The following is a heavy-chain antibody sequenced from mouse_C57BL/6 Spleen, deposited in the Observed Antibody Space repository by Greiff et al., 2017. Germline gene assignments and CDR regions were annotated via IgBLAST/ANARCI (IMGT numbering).Heavy chain of an antibody. CDR3: AREGYGSDFDY. CDR1: GYTFTSYW. CDR2: IHPNSGST. V-gene: IGHV1-64*01. J-gene: IGHJ2*01. Sequence: QVQLQQPGAELVKPGASVKLSCKASGYTFTSYWMHWVKQRPGQGLEWIGMIHPNSGSTNYNEKFKSKATLTVDKSSSTAYMQLSSLTSEDSAVYCSAREGYGSDFDYWGQGTTLTVSA. D-gene: IGHD1-1*01.